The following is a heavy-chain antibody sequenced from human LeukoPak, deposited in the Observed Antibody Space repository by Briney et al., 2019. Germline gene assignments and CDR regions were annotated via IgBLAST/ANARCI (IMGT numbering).Heavy chain of an antibody. Sequence: GSLRLSCAASGFTFSSYGMHWVRQAPGKGLEWVAVIWYDGSNKYYADSVKGRFTISRDNSKNTLYLQMNSLRAEDTAVYYCARASASYSSGWCGGDYWGQGTLVTVSS. CDR1: GFTFSSYG. V-gene: IGHV3-33*01. D-gene: IGHD6-19*01. CDR2: IWYDGSNK. CDR3: ARASASYSSGWCGGDY. J-gene: IGHJ4*02.